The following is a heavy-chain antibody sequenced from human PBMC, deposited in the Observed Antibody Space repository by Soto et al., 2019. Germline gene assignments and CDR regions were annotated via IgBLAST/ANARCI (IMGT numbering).Heavy chain of an antibody. J-gene: IGHJ3*02. D-gene: IGHD2-2*01. V-gene: IGHV3-13*01. CDR2: IGTAGDT. Sequence: PGGSLRLSCAASGFTFSSYDMHWVRQATGKGLEWVSAIGTAGDTYYPGSVKGRFTISRENAKNSLYLQMNSLRAGDTAVYYCARGGNQNAFDIWGQGTMVTVS. CDR1: GFTFSSYD. CDR3: ARGGNQNAFDI.